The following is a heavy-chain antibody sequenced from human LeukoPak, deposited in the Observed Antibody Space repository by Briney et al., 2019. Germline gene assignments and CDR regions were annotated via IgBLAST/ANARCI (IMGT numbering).Heavy chain of an antibody. J-gene: IGHJ4*02. Sequence: SVKVSCKASVGTFSSYAISWVRQAPGQGLEWMGRIIPILGIANYAQKFQGRVTITADKSTSTAYMELSSLRSEDTAVYYCARENNRGTTGTDIDYWGQGTLVTVSS. D-gene: IGHD1-1*01. CDR2: IIPILGIA. CDR3: ARENNRGTTGTDIDY. V-gene: IGHV1-69*04. CDR1: VGTFSSYA.